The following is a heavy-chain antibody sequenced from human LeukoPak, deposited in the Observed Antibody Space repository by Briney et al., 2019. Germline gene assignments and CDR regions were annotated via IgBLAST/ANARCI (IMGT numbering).Heavy chain of an antibody. CDR2: IYSGGST. CDR3: AREGITGTTASGYYYYGMDV. D-gene: IGHD1-20*01. CDR1: GFTFSGSA. Sequence: PGGSLKLSCAASGFTFSGSAVHWVRQASGKGLEWVSVIYSGGSTYYADSAKGRFTISRDNSKNTLYLQMNSLRAEDTAVYYCAREGITGTTASGYYYYGMDVWGQGTTVTVSS. V-gene: IGHV3-53*01. J-gene: IGHJ6*02.